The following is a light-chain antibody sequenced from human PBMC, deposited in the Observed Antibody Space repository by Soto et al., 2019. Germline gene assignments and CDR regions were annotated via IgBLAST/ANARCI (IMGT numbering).Light chain of an antibody. V-gene: IGKV3-15*01. CDR2: AAS. CDR1: QSVSTN. Sequence: EIVMTQSPATLSVSPGERATLSCRASQSVSTNLAWYQQKPGQAPRLLIYAASVRATGIPARFSGSGSGTEFTLTISSLQSEDFAVYSCQQYYSTPLTFGQGTKVEIK. J-gene: IGKJ1*01. CDR3: QQYYSTPLT.